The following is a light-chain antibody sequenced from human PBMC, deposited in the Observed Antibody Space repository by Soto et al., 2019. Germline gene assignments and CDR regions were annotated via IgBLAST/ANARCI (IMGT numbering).Light chain of an antibody. Sequence: DIQMTQSPSTLSASVGDRVSITCRASQSISRHLAWYQQKPGKAPNLLIYQASNLETGVPSRFTGSGSGTDFTLTISCLLPDDLTTYFCLQYKSHWTFGQGTKVEVK. CDR1: QSISRH. J-gene: IGKJ1*01. V-gene: IGKV1-5*03. CDR2: QAS. CDR3: LQYKSHWT.